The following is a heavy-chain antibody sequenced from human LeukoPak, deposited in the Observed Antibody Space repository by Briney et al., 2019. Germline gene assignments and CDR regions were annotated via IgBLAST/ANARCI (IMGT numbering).Heavy chain of an antibody. Sequence: GGSLRLSCAASGFTFSSYAMSWVRQAPGKGLEWVSAISGSGGSTYYADSVKGRFTISRDNSKNTLYLQMNSLRAEDTAVYYCAKQGEVPAAMQGHWFDPWGQGTLSPSPQ. D-gene: IGHD2-2*01. CDR2: ISGSGGST. CDR3: AKQGEVPAAMQGHWFDP. CDR1: GFTFSSYA. J-gene: IGHJ5*02. V-gene: IGHV3-23*01.